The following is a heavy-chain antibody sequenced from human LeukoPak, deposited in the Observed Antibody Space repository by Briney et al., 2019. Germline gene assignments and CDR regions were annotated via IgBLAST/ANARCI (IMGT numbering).Heavy chain of an antibody. D-gene: IGHD1-26*01. Sequence: GGSLRLSCAASGFTFRSFQMNWVRQAPGKGLEWLSYISTGGSTIYYADSVKGRFTISRDNAKNSLYLQMDSLRAEDTAVYYCARDPYSGGYGAYYYYYMDVWGKGTTVTISS. CDR2: ISTGGSTI. CDR3: ARDPYSGGYGAYYYYYMDV. J-gene: IGHJ6*03. CDR1: GFTFRSFQ. V-gene: IGHV3-48*03.